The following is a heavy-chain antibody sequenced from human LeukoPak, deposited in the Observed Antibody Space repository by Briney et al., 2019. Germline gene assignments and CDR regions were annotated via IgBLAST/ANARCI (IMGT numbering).Heavy chain of an antibody. Sequence: PSETLSLTCTVSGGSISSYYWSWIRQPPGKGLEWIGYIYYSGSANYNPSLKSRVTISVDTSKNQFSLKLSSVTAADTAVYYCVREGSIVGATPYFQHWGQGTLVTVSS. J-gene: IGHJ1*01. CDR2: IYYSGSA. D-gene: IGHD1-26*01. CDR3: VREGSIVGATPYFQH. CDR1: GGSISSYY. V-gene: IGHV4-59*01.